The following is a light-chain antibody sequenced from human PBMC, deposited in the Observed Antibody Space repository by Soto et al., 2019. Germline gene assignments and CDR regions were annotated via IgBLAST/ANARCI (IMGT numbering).Light chain of an antibody. CDR3: SSYTSSSTMI. Sequence: QSVLTQPASVSASHGQSITISCTGASSDVGGYNYVSWYQQHPGKAPKFMIYDVSNRPSGVSDRFSGSKSGNTASLTISGLQAEDEADYYCSSYTSSSTMIFGGGTKLTVL. J-gene: IGLJ2*01. CDR2: DVS. CDR1: SSDVGGYNY. V-gene: IGLV2-14*01.